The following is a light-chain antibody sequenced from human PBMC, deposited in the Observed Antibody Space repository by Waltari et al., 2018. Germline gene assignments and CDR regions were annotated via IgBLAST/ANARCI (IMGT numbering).Light chain of an antibody. CDR2: VNSDCSH. V-gene: IGLV4-69*01. Sequence: QLVLTQSPSASASLGASLKLTCPLSRGHRSNVIAWLQQQPEKGPRFLMKVNSDCSHRKGDDIPDRFSGSSSGSERYLSISSLQSEDEADYFCQTGGHGTWVFGGGTKLTVL. CDR1: RGHRSNV. J-gene: IGLJ3*02. CDR3: QTGGHGTWV.